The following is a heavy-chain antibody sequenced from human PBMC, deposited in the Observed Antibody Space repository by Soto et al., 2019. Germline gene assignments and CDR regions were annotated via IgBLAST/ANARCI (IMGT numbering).Heavy chain of an antibody. D-gene: IGHD3-10*01. CDR2: ISYDGSNK. V-gene: IGHV3-30*18. CDR3: AKAAVITMVRGVIIHYFDY. CDR1: GFTLSSYG. Sequence: QVQLVESGGGVVQPGRSLRLSCAASGFTLSSYGMHWVRQAPGKGLEWVAVISYDGSNKYYADSVKGRFTISRDNSKNTLYLQMNSLRAEDTAVYYCAKAAVITMVRGVIIHYFDYWGQGTLVTVSS. J-gene: IGHJ4*02.